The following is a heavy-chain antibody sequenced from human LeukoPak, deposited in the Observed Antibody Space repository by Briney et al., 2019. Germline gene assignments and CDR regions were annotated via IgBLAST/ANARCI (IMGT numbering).Heavy chain of an antibody. CDR3: ARGGGGGTWFDP. CDR1: GGSISYYY. V-gene: IGHV4-59*01. CDR2: IYSSGST. D-gene: IGHD2-15*01. J-gene: IGHJ5*02. Sequence: SETLSLTCTVSGGSISYYYWSWIRQPPGKGLEWIGSIYSSGSTRYNPSLKSRVSISLDMSKTQLFLKVNPVTAADTAVYYCARGGGGGTWFDPWGQGNLVTVSS.